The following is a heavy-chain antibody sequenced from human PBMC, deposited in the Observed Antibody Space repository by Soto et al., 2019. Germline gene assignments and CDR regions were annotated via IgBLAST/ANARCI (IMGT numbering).Heavy chain of an antibody. V-gene: IGHV1-69*02. CDR1: GGTFSSYT. Sequence: QVQLVQSGAEVKKPGSSVKVSCKASGGTFSSYTISWVRQAPGQGLEWMGRIIPILGIANYAQKFQGRVTITADKSTSTAYMELSSLRSEDTSVCYCASFRTLAYCGGDCYPYYFDYWGQGTLVTVSS. CDR3: ASFRTLAYCGGDCYPYYFDY. CDR2: IIPILGIA. J-gene: IGHJ4*02. D-gene: IGHD2-21*02.